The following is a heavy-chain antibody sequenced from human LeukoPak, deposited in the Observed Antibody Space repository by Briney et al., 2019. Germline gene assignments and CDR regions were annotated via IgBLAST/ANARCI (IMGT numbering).Heavy chain of an antibody. CDR1: GFTFSSYW. Sequence: QPGGSLRLSCAVSGFTFSSYWMHWVRQAPGKGLVWVSRIDRDGSRINYADSVKGRFTISRDNGKNTLFPQMNSLRAEDAAVYYCVRGNDYGGPHYWGQGTLVTVSS. J-gene: IGHJ4*02. CDR3: VRGNDYGGPHY. CDR2: IDRDGSRI. D-gene: IGHD4-23*01. V-gene: IGHV3-74*01.